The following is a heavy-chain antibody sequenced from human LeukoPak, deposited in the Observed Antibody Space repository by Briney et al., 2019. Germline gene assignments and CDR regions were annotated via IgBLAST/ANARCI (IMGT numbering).Heavy chain of an antibody. V-gene: IGHV1-2*02. CDR1: GYTFTGYY. J-gene: IGHJ3*02. Sequence: GASVKVSCKASGYTFTGYYMHWVRQAPGQGLEWMGWINPNSGGTNYAQKFQGRVTMTRDTSISTAYMELSRLRSDDTAVYYCARGPWKAGRYCSSTSCYIVSHDAFDIWGQGTMVTVSS. CDR3: ARGPWKAGRYCSSTSCYIVSHDAFDI. CDR2: INPNSGGT. D-gene: IGHD2-2*02.